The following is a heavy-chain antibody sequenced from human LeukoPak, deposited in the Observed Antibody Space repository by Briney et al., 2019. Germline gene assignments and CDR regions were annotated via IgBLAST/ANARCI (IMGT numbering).Heavy chain of an antibody. CDR1: GGSISSSSYY. Sequence: SETLSLTCTVSGGSISSSSYYWSWIRQPPGKGLEWIGYIYYSGSTNYNPSLKSRVTISVDTSKNQFSLKLSSVTAADTAVYYCATGRKGFAYWGQGTLVTVSS. V-gene: IGHV4-61*01. D-gene: IGHD1-26*01. CDR3: ATGRKGFAY. CDR2: IYYSGST. J-gene: IGHJ4*02.